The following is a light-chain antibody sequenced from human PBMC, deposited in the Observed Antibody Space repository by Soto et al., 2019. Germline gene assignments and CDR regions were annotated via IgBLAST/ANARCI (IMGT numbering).Light chain of an antibody. J-gene: IGKJ1*01. CDR2: GAS. Sequence: EIVMTQSPATLSLSPGERATLSCRASQSVSSNYLSWYQQKPGQAPRLLTYGASTRATGIPARFSGSGSGTDFTLTISSLQPEDFAVYYCQQDYNLPWTFGQGTKVDIK. CDR1: QSVSSNY. V-gene: IGKV3D-7*01. CDR3: QQDYNLPWT.